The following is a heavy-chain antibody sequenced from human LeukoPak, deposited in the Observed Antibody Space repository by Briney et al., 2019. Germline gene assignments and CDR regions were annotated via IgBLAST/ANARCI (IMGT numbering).Heavy chain of an antibody. J-gene: IGHJ4*02. Sequence: GGSLRLSCAASGFTFSSYGMHWVRQAPGKGLEWVAFIRYDGSNKYYADSVKGRFTISRDNSKNTLYLQMNSLRAEDTAVYYCLATYYGSGKRLPGGFDYWGQGTLVTVSS. CDR3: LATYYGSGKRLPGGFDY. D-gene: IGHD3-10*01. CDR1: GFTFSSYG. V-gene: IGHV3-30*02. CDR2: IRYDGSNK.